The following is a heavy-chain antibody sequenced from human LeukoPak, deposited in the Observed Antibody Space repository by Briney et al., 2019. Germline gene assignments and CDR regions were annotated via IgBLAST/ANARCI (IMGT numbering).Heavy chain of an antibody. J-gene: IGHJ4*02. Sequence: GRSLRLSCAAAGFTFSHYGMHWVGQAPGKGLEWVAVIWSDGTNQYYADSVKGRFTISRDDSGNTVYLQMNSLRPEDTAVYYCAKDAQRGFDYSNSLENWGQGTPVTVST. D-gene: IGHD4-11*01. V-gene: IGHV3-33*06. CDR3: AKDAQRGFDYSNSLEN. CDR2: IWSDGTNQ. CDR1: GFTFSHYG.